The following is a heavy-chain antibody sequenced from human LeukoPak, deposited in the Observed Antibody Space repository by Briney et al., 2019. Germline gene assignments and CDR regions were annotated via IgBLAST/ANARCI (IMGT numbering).Heavy chain of an antibody. CDR2: ISGSGGST. CDR1: GFSFSSNS. J-gene: IGHJ4*02. V-gene: IGHV3-23*01. CDR3: AKVYYYDSSGYYPLTVFDY. D-gene: IGHD3-22*01. Sequence: PGGSLRLSCAASGFSFSSNSMSWVRQAPGKGLEWVSAISGSGGSTYYADSVKGRFTISRDNSKNTLYLQMNSLRAEDTAVYYCAKVYYYDSSGYYPLTVFDYWGQGTLVTVSS.